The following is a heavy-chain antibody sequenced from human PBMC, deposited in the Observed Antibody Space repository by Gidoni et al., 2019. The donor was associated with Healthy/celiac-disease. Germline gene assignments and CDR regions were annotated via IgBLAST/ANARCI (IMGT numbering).Heavy chain of an antibody. V-gene: IGHV3-9*01. Sequence: EVQLVESGGGLVQPGRSLRISCAASGFTVDDYAMHWVRQAPGKGREWVSGISWNSGSIGYADSVKGRFTISRDNAKNSLYLQMNSLRAEDTALYYCAKDIGALIAVAGTDAFDIWGQGTMVTVSS. D-gene: IGHD6-19*01. J-gene: IGHJ3*02. CDR3: AKDIGALIAVAGTDAFDI. CDR1: GFTVDDYA. CDR2: ISWNSGSI.